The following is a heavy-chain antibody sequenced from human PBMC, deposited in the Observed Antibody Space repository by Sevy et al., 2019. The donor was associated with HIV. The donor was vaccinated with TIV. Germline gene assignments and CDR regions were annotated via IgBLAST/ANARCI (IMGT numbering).Heavy chain of an antibody. CDR3: ARAEYDILTGYYLDY. Sequence: GGSLRLSCAASGFTFSSYWMHWVRQAPGKGLVWVSRINSDGSSTSYADSVKGRFTISRDNAKNTLYLQMNSLRAEDTAVYYCARAEYDILTGYYLDYWGKGTLVTVSS. V-gene: IGHV3-74*01. D-gene: IGHD3-9*01. CDR2: INSDGSST. CDR1: GFTFSSYW. J-gene: IGHJ4*02.